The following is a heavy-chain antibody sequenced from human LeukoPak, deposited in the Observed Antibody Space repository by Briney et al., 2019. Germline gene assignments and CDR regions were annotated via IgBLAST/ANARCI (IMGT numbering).Heavy chain of an antibody. CDR2: IIPIFGTA. D-gene: IGHD1-26*01. Sequence: SVKVSCKATGYTFTSYGISWVRQAPGQGLEWMGGIIPIFGTANYAQKFQGRVTITADESTSTAYMELSSLRSEDTAVYYCARGGYSGSYFNTYYYYGMDVWGQGTTVTVSS. CDR3: ARGGYSGSYFNTYYYYGMDV. V-gene: IGHV1-69*13. J-gene: IGHJ6*02. CDR1: GYTFTSYG.